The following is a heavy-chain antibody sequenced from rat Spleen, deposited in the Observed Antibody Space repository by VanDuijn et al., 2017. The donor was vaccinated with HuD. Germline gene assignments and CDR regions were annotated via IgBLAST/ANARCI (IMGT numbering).Heavy chain of an antibody. Sequence: EVQLVESGGGLVQPGRSLKLSCAASGFTFSNYGMAWVCQAPTKGLEWVATINYDGSGTYYRDSVKGRFTISRDNSKNTLYLQMDSLRSEDTATYYCASQTSHFNHWGQGVMVTVSS. D-gene: IGHD1-10*01. J-gene: IGHJ2*01. CDR3: ASQTSHFNH. V-gene: IGHV5-29*01. CDR2: INYDGSGT. CDR1: GFTFSNYG.